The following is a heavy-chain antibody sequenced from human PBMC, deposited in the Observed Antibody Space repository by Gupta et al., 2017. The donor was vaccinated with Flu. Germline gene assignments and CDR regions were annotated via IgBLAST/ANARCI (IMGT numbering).Heavy chain of an antibody. CDR2: VSAYDGDT. Sequence: QVQLVQSGGEVQKPGASVKVSCKASGYSCDKFIINWVRRAPGQGLEWLGWVSAYDGDTDYEEKFQGRVTMTTDTSTSTTYMELRTLTFADTAIYYCARATIVRFCSGVRCHYGSDYFDSWGQGTLVTVSS. D-gene: IGHD2-15*01. J-gene: IGHJ4*02. CDR1: GYSCDKFI. CDR3: ARATIVRFCSGVRCHYGSDYFDS. V-gene: IGHV1-18*01.